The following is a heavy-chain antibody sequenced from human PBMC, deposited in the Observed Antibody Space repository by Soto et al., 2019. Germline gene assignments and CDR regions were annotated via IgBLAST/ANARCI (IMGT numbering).Heavy chain of an antibody. CDR2: INSDGSSI. Sequence: EVQLVESGGGLVQPGGSVRLSCAASKFTITSYWMHWVRQAPGKGLVWVSRINSDGSSISYADAVKGRFTISRDNAKNALYLQMNSRRGEDTAVYYCAREVSHGYVLRGMDVWGQGTTVTVFS. D-gene: IGHD5-18*01. CDR3: AREVSHGYVLRGMDV. J-gene: IGHJ6*02. V-gene: IGHV3-74*01. CDR1: KFTITSYW.